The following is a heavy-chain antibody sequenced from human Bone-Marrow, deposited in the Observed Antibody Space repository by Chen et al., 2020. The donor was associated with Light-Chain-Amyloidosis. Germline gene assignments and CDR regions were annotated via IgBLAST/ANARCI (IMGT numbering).Heavy chain of an antibody. D-gene: IGHD7-27*01. CDR3: ARDVWGGAYFDY. V-gene: IGHV3-7*01. J-gene: IGHJ4*02. CDR2: IKEDGSEN. Sequence: VQLVESGGGLVKPGGSMRLSCAASGFTFSDYYRTWVRQAPGKGLEWVANIKEDGSENHYVDSVKGRFTISRDNAKNTLYLQMNSLRVEDTAVYYCARDVWGGAYFDYWGQGTLVTVSS. CDR1: GFTFSDYY.